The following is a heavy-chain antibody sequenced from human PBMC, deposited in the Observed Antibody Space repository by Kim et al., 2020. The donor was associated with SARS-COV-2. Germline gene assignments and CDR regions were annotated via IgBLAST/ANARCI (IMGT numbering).Heavy chain of an antibody. V-gene: IGHV1-3*01. CDR1: GYTFTSYA. J-gene: IGHJ6*02. CDR2: INAGNGNT. Sequence: ASVKVSCKASGYTFTSYAMHWVRQAPGQRLEWMGWINAGNGNTKYSQKFQGRVTITRDTSASTAYMELSSLRSEDTAVYYCARDGGNYYDSSASGYYGMDVWGQGTTVTVSS. CDR3: ARDGGNYYDSSASGYYGMDV. D-gene: IGHD3-22*01.